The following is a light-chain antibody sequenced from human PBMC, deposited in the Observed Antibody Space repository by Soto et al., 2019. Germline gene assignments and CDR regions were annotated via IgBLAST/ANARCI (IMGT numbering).Light chain of an antibody. CDR3: SSYTRSNAHV. V-gene: IGLV2-14*01. CDR1: RSDVGGYNY. CDR2: EVS. J-gene: IGLJ3*02. Sequence: QSALTQPASVSGSPGQSITISCTGTRSDVGGYNYVSWYQQHPGKAPKLMIYEVSNRPSGVSNRFSGSKSGNTASLTISGLQAEDEADYYCSSYTRSNAHVFGGGTKLTVL.